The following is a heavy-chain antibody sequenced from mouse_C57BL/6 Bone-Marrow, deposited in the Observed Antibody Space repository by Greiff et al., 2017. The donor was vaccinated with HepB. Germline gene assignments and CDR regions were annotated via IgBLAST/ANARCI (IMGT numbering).Heavy chain of an antibody. CDR3: MRGGLILRYFDY. CDR2: IRSKSSNYAT. CDR1: GFTFNTYS. D-gene: IGHD1-1*01. J-gene: IGHJ2*01. Sequence: EVMLVASGGGLVQPKGSLKLSCAASGFTFNTYSMHWVRQSPGKGLEWVARIRSKSSNYATYYADSVKDRFTISRDESQSMLYLQMNNLKTEDTAMYYCMRGGLILRYFDYWGQGTTLALSS. V-gene: IGHV10-3*01.